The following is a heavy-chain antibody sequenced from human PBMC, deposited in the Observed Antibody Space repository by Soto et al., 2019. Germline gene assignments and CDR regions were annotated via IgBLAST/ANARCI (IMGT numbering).Heavy chain of an antibody. CDR3: ARSAGWYAVHS. CDR2: VFHTGTT. CDR1: GDSVSSPYY. Sequence: QVQLQESGPGLVKPSGTLSLTCAVSGDSVSSPYYWCWVRQPPGKGLEWIGEVFHTGTTSYNPSLRSRVTISMDKSIHQFSLDLSSVTAADTAVYYCARSAGWYAVHSWGPGTLVIVSS. V-gene: IGHV4-4*02. D-gene: IGHD6-19*01. J-gene: IGHJ4*02.